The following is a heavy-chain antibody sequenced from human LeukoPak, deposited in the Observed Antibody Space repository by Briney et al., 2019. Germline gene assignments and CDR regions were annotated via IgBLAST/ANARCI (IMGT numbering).Heavy chain of an antibody. CDR3: AREGYYYDGSGYPSHAFDI. Sequence: PSETLSLTCTVSGGSISSYYWSWIRQPPGKGLEWIGYIYYSGSTNYNPSLKSRVTISVDTSKNQFSLKLSSVTAADTAVYYCAREGYYYDGSGYPSHAFDIWGQGTMVTVSS. J-gene: IGHJ3*02. V-gene: IGHV4-59*01. CDR1: GGSISSYY. D-gene: IGHD3-22*01. CDR2: IYYSGST.